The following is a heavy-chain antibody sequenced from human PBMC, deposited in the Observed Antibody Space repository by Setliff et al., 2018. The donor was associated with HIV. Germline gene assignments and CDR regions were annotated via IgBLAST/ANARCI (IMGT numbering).Heavy chain of an antibody. J-gene: IGHJ4*02. Sequence: GGSLRLSCAASGFTVSSNYMSWVRQAPGKGLEWVSVIYGGGTTHYADSVKGRFTIPRDNSKNTVYLQMNSLRVEDTAVYYCARELYREWDYWGQGTLVTVSS. CDR2: IYGGGTT. D-gene: IGHD3-10*01. V-gene: IGHV3-66*02. CDR1: GFTVSSNY. CDR3: ARELYREWDY.